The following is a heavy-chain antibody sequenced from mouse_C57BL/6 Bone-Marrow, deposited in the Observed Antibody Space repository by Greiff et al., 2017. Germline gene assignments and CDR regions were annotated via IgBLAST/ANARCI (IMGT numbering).Heavy chain of an antibody. D-gene: IGHD4-1*01. CDR3: ARGDWDGYFDY. J-gene: IGHJ2*01. CDR2: IYPRGGNT. CDR1: GYTFTSYG. Sequence: QVQLQQSGAELARPGASVKLSCKASGYTFTSYGISWVKQRTGQGLEWIGEIYPRGGNTYYNEKFKGKATLTADKSSSTAYMELRSLTSEDSAVYSCARGDWDGYFDYWGQGTTLTVSS. V-gene: IGHV1-81*01.